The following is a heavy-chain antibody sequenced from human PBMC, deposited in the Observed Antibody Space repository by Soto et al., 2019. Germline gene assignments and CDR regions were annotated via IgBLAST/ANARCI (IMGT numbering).Heavy chain of an antibody. CDR1: GFPFNDYY. CDR3: VRGGGGGLFEH. V-gene: IGHV3-11*06. Sequence: QVHLVESGGGLVKPGGSLRLSCATSGFPFNDYYMTWIRQAPGKGLEWLSHISPKSTFRNYADSVKGRFTISSDNTESSLFLQMNSLGVDDTAVYSCVRGGGGGLFEHWGQGVLVTVSS. D-gene: IGHD2-21*01. J-gene: IGHJ4*02. CDR2: ISPKSTFR.